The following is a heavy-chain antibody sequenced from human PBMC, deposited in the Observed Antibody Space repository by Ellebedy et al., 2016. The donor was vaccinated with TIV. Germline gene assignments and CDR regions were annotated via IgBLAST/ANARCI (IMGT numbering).Heavy chain of an antibody. J-gene: IGHJ4*02. CDR2: INQSGST. Sequence: SETLSLXXAVYGGSFSGYYWSWIRHSPGKGLEWIGEINQSGSTNYNPSLKSRFTVSVDTSKNQFSLKVNSVTAADTAVYYCARVGTYAVGYWGQGTLVTVSS. D-gene: IGHD4-23*01. CDR1: GGSFSGYY. CDR3: ARVGTYAVGY. V-gene: IGHV4-34*01.